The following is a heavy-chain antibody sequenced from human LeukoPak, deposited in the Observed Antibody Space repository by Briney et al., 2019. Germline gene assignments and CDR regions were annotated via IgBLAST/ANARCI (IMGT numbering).Heavy chain of an antibody. Sequence: GGSLRLSCATSGFTFNTYGMHWVRQAPGKGLEWVAFIRYDGGIKYYGDSVKGRFTISRDSSKNTLFLQMNSLRPEDTAVYYCARDSGSGWYEAHFDPWGQGILVTVSS. J-gene: IGHJ5*02. CDR3: ARDSGSGWYEAHFDP. V-gene: IGHV3-30*02. CDR1: GFTFNTYG. CDR2: IRYDGGIK. D-gene: IGHD6-19*01.